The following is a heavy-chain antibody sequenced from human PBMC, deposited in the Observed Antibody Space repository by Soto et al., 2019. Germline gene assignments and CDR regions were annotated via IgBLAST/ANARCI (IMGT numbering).Heavy chain of an antibody. CDR1: GFSFAGYA. CDR2: VSGGGGST. D-gene: IGHD3-9*01. V-gene: IGHV3-23*01. CDR3: AKTETFNGYYNAFDH. Sequence: EVQLSESGGGLVQPGGSLRLSCAASGFSFAGYAVTWVRQAPGKGLEWIAAVSGGGGSTYYADSVKGRFTISRDNPMSTVFLQMNSLAPGDTALYYCAKTETFNGYYNAFDHWGQGTRVTVSS. J-gene: IGHJ4*02.